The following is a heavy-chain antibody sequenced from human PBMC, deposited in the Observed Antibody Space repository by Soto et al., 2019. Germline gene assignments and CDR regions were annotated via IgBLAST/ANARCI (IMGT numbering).Heavy chain of an antibody. Sequence: QVQLVQSGAAVKKPGSTVEISYQASGRIFSSVPISWVRQVPGQGLEWVGGVISASGSVRYAQKFQDRVSISAVNSTGVGYLQLRSLSSEDTAIYYCARVGSRDAYNYVLDHWGPATMVTVSS. CDR1: GRIFSSVP. D-gene: IGHD5-18*01. J-gene: IGHJ1*01. CDR2: VISASGSV. CDR3: ARVGSRDAYNYVLDH. V-gene: IGHV1-69*06.